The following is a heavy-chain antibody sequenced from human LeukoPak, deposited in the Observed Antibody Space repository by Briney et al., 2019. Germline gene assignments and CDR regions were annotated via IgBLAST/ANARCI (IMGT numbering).Heavy chain of an antibody. V-gene: IGHV3-74*01. CDR1: GFTFSRYW. CDR3: ARADPPSYYMDV. Sequence: PGGSLRLSCATSGFTFSRYWMHWVRQAPGKGLVWVSRSNSDGSSTSYADSAKGRFTISRDNAKNTLYLQMNSLRAEDTAVYYCARADPPSYYMDVWGRGTTVTVSS. J-gene: IGHJ6*03. CDR2: SNSDGSST.